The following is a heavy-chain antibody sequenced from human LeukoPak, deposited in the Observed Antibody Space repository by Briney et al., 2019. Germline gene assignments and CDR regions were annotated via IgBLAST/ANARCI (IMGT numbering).Heavy chain of an antibody. Sequence: PGRSLRLSCAASRFTLSSYNMNWVRQAPGKGLEWVSSVSSSSSIIYYADSVKGRFTISRDNSKNTLYLQMNSLRAEDTAVYYCANLIFGVITRFDYWGQGTLVTVSS. J-gene: IGHJ4*02. D-gene: IGHD3-3*01. CDR1: RFTLSSYN. V-gene: IGHV3-21*04. CDR2: VSSSSSII. CDR3: ANLIFGVITRFDY.